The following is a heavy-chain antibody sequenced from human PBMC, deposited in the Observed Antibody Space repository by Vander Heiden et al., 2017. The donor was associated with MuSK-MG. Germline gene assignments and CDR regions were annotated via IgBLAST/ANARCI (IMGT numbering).Heavy chain of an antibody. CDR3: ARVTYPIPWSPTMVRGVNWFDP. D-gene: IGHD3-10*01. CDR1: GFTFSSYA. V-gene: IGHV3-30*04. J-gene: IGHJ5*02. CDR2: ISYEGSNK. Sequence: QVQLVESGGGVVQPGRSLSLSCAASGFTFSSYAMPWVRQAPGKGLEWVAVISYEGSNKYYADSVKGRFTISRDNSKNTLYLQMNSLRAEDTAVYYRARVTYPIPWSPTMVRGVNWFDPWGQGTLVTVSS.